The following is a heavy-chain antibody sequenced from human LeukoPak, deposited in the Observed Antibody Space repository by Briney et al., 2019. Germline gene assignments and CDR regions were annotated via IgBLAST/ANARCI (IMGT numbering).Heavy chain of an antibody. CDR2: IWYDGSNK. V-gene: IGHV3-33*01. CDR3: ARDIAAGTNWFDP. D-gene: IGHD6-13*01. Sequence: GRSLRLSCAASGFTFSRYGMHWVRQAPGKGLEWVAVIWYDGSNKYYADSVKGRFTISRDNSKNTLYLQMNSLRAEDTAVYYCARDIAAGTNWFDPWGQGTLVTVSS. CDR1: GFTFSRYG. J-gene: IGHJ5*02.